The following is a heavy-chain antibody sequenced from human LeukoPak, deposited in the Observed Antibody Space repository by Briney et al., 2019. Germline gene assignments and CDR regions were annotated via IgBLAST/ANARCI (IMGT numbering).Heavy chain of an antibody. V-gene: IGHV3-21*01. CDR2: ISSSSSYI. CDR3: AKDRTTALTFDY. D-gene: IGHD4-17*01. Sequence: TGGSLRLSCAASGFTFSSYSMNWVRQAPGKGLEWVSSISSSSSYIYYADSVKGRFTISRDNSKNTLYLQMNSLRAEDTAVYYCAKDRTTALTFDYWGQGTLVTVSS. CDR1: GFTFSSYS. J-gene: IGHJ4*02.